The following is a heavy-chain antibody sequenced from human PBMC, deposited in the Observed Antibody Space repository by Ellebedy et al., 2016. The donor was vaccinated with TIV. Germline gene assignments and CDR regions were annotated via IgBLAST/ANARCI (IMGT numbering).Heavy chain of an antibody. D-gene: IGHD6-19*01. V-gene: IGHV3-30-3*01. CDR2: ISYDGSNK. CDR3: AKDLSAVAGFDY. Sequence: GGSLRLSXAASGFTFSSYAMSWVRQAPGKGLEWVAVISYDGSNKYYADSVKGRFTISRDNSKNTLYLQMNSLRAEDTAVYYCAKDLSAVAGFDYWGQGTLVTVSS. J-gene: IGHJ4*02. CDR1: GFTFSSYA.